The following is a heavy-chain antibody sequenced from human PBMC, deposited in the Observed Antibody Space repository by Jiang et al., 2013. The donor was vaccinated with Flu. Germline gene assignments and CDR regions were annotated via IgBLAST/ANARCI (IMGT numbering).Heavy chain of an antibody. CDR3: ARGLGGAMVRGINWFDP. Sequence: LLKPSETLSLTCAVYGGSFSGYYWSWIRQPPGKGLEWIGEINHSGSTNYNPSLKSRVTISVDTSKNQFSLKLSSVTAADTAVYYCARGLGGAMVRGINWFDPWGQGTLVTVSS. V-gene: IGHV4-34*01. CDR2: INHSGST. D-gene: IGHD3-10*01. J-gene: IGHJ5*02. CDR1: GGSFSGYY.